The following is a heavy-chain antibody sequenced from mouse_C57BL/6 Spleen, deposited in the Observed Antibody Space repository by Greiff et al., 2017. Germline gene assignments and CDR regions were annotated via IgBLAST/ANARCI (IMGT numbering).Heavy chain of an antibody. CDR3: ARSDDGPYARDY. V-gene: IGHV1-54*01. Sequence: QVQLQQSGAELVRPGTSVKVSCKASGYAFTNYLIEWVKQRPGQGLEWIGVINPGSGGTSYNEKFKGKATLTADKSSSTAYMQLSSLTSEDSAVYFCARSDDGPYARDYWGQGTSVTVSS. CDR1: GYAFTNYL. J-gene: IGHJ4*01. D-gene: IGHD2-3*01. CDR2: INPGSGGT.